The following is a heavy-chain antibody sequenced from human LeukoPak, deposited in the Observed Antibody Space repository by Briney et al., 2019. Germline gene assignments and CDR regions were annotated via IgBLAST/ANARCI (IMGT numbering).Heavy chain of an antibody. CDR1: GFTFSSYE. Sequence: TGGSLRLSCAASGFTFSSYEMNWVRQAPGKGLEWVSYISGSGSAIYYADSVKGRFTISRDNAKNSLYLQMNGLRAEDTAVYYCARKYCSSTSCLIDNWGQGTLVTVSS. D-gene: IGHD2-2*01. CDR2: ISGSGSAI. J-gene: IGHJ4*02. V-gene: IGHV3-48*03. CDR3: ARKYCSSTSCLIDN.